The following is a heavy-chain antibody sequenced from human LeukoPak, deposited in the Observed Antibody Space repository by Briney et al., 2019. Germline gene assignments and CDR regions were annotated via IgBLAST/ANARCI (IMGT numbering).Heavy chain of an antibody. CDR1: GFTFSTYS. D-gene: IGHD6-19*01. J-gene: IGHJ4*02. V-gene: IGHV3-48*04. Sequence: PGGSLRLSCAASGFTFSTYSMNWVRQAPGKGLEWVSYISTSGITTNYADSVKGRFTISRDNAKNSLYLQMNSLRAEDTAVYYCARGYSSGWYFGYWGQGILVTVSS. CDR3: ARGYSSGWYFGY. CDR2: ISTSGITT.